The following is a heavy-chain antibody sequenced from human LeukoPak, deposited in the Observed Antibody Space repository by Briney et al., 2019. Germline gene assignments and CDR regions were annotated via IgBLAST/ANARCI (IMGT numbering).Heavy chain of an antibody. Sequence: ASVKVSCKASGYTFTSYGISWVRQAPGQGLEWMGWISAYNGNTNYAQKLQGRVTITTDESTSTAYMELSSLRSEDTAVYYCAARYCSSTSCIEPWGQGTLVTVSS. CDR2: ISAYNGNT. CDR3: AARYCSSTSCIEP. J-gene: IGHJ5*02. CDR1: GYTFTSYG. D-gene: IGHD2-2*01. V-gene: IGHV1-18*01.